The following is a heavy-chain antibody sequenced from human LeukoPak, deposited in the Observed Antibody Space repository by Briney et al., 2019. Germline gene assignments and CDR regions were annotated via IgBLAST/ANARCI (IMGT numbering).Heavy chain of an antibody. V-gene: IGHV4-59*01. CDR1: GGSISSDY. D-gene: IGHD4-17*01. CDR3: ARYGDPYWYFDL. J-gene: IGHJ2*01. CDR2: IYYSGST. Sequence: SETPSLTCTVSGGSISSDYWSWIRQPPGMGLEWIGYIYYSGSTNYNPSLKSRVTISIDTSKNQFSLKLSSVTAADTAVYYCARYGDPYWYFDLWGRGTLVTVSS.